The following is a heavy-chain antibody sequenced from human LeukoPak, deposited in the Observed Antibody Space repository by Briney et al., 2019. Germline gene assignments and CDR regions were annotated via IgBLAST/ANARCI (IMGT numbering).Heavy chain of an antibody. V-gene: IGHV4-31*03. D-gene: IGHD3-10*01. Sequence: TSGTLSLTCTVSGDSISSSDYYWGWIRQPPGKGLEWIGYIYYSGSTYYNPSLKSRVTISVDTSKNQFSLKLSSVTAADTAVYYCARDPNGSGSFDYWGQGTLVTVSS. J-gene: IGHJ4*02. CDR1: GDSISSSDYY. CDR3: ARDPNGSGSFDY. CDR2: IYYSGST.